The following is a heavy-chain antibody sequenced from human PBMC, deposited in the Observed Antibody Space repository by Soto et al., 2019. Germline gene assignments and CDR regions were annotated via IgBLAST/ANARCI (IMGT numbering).Heavy chain of an antibody. J-gene: IGHJ6*02. CDR3: ARVDRVASYTPSDHDYGMDV. CDR1: GYTFTSYD. D-gene: IGHD5-12*01. Sequence: QVQLVQSGAEVKKPGASVKVSCKASGYTFTSYDINWVRQATGQGLEWMGWMNPNRGNTGYAQKFQGRVTMTRNTSRSTAYRERSSLRSEDTAVYYGARVDRVASYTPSDHDYGMDVWGQGTTGTVS. V-gene: IGHV1-8*01. CDR2: MNPNRGNT.